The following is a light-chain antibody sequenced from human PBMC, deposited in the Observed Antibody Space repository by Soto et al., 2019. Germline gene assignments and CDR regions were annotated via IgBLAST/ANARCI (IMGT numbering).Light chain of an antibody. CDR1: ALPKQY. J-gene: IGLJ7*01. CDR2: KDS. Sequence: SYELTQPPSVSVSPRQTARITCSGDALPKQYAYWYQQKPGQAPVLLIYKDSERPSGIPERFSGSSSGTTVTLTISGVQAEDEADYYCQSADHIGSYVIFGGGTQLTVL. CDR3: QSADHIGSYVI. V-gene: IGLV3-25*03.